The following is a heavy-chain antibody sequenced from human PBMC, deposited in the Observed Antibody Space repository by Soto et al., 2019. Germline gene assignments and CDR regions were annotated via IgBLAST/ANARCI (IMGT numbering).Heavy chain of an antibody. CDR3: ARLEPGYFDY. CDR2: IYYSGST. CDR1: GGSISSGGYY. V-gene: IGHV4-31*03. J-gene: IGHJ4*02. Sequence: SETLSLTCTVSGGSISSGGYYWSWIRQHPGKGLEWIGYIYYSGSTYYNPSLKSRVTISVDTSKNQFSLKLSSVTAADTAVYYCARLEPGYFDYWGQGTLVTVSS.